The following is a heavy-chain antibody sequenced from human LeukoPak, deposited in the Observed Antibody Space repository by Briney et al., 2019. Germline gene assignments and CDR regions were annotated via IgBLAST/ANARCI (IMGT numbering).Heavy chain of an antibody. CDR3: AISRYYSDSSAYYPDH. V-gene: IGHV3-21*01. D-gene: IGHD3-22*01. CDR1: GFTLTSYT. J-gene: IGHJ4*02. Sequence: AGSLRLSSSASGFTLTSYTMNWVRLPPAKGLQCVSFISSSSSYIYYADSVKGRFTISRDNARNSLFLQMNSLRAEDTAMYYCAISRYYSDSSAYYPDHWGQGTLVTVSS. CDR2: ISSSSSYI.